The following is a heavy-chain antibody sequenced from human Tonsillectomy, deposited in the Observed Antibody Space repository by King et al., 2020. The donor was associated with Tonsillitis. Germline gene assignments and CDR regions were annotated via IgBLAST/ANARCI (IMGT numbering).Heavy chain of an antibody. CDR1: GFTFSSYE. Sequence: VQLVESGGGLVQPGGSLRLSCAASGFTFSSYEMNWVRQAPGRGLEWLSYISSSGSTIYYADSVKGRFTISRDNAKNSLYLQMNSLRAEDTAVYYCAREGEGDAFDYWGQGTLVTVSS. D-gene: IGHD3-16*01. CDR3: AREGEGDAFDY. CDR2: ISSSGSTI. J-gene: IGHJ4*02. V-gene: IGHV3-48*03.